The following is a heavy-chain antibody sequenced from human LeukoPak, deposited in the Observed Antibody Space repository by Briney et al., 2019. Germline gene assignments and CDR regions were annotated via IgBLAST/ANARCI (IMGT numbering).Heavy chain of an antibody. Sequence: GGSLRLSCVASGFTFSSYWMSWVRQAPGKGLECVADIKQDGSEKYYVDSVKGRFTISRDNAKNSLYLQMNSLRAEDTAVYYCARSTVLYGDVRGKGTTVTVSS. CDR3: ARSTVLYGDV. CDR2: IKQDGSEK. J-gene: IGHJ6*04. CDR1: GFTFSSYW. V-gene: IGHV3-7*01. D-gene: IGHD2-2*02.